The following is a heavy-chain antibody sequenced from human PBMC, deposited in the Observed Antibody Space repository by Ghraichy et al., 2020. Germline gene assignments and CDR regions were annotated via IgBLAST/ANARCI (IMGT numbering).Heavy chain of an antibody. CDR2: ISYDGSNK. J-gene: IGHJ6*02. CDR1: GFTFSSYA. CDR3: ASNVVVPAAMQHYYYYYGMDV. D-gene: IGHD2-2*01. Sequence: GGSLRLSCAASGFTFSSYAMHWVRQAPGKGLEWVAVISYDGSNKYYADSVKGRFTISRDNSKNTLYLQMNSLRAEDTAVYYCASNVVVPAAMQHYYYYYGMDVWGQGTTVTVSS. V-gene: IGHV3-30-3*01.